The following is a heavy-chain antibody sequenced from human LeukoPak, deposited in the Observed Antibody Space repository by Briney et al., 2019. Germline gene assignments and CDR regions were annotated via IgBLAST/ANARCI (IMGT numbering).Heavy chain of an antibody. CDR1: GDSISSSNSYY. D-gene: IGHD6-19*01. J-gene: IGHJ4*02. Sequence: SETLSLICTVSGDSISSSNSYYWGWIRQPPGKGLEWIGSIYYSGTTCYNPSLKSRVTISVDTSKNQFPLKLSSVTAADTAVYYCARRGIAVAGTRYYGYWGQGTLVTVSS. CDR2: IYYSGTT. CDR3: ARRGIAVAGTRYYGY. V-gene: IGHV4-39*01.